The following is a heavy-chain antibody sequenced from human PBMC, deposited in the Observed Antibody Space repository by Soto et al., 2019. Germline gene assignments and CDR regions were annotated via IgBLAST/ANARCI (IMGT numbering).Heavy chain of an antibody. CDR1: GFTFSSYA. Sequence: EVQLLESGGGLVQPGGSLRLSCAASGFTFSSYAMSWVRQAPGKGLEWVSAISGSGGSTYYADSVKGRFTISRDNSKNTLYLQMNSLRAEDTAVYYCAKEGQGDSYYDFWSGYYTYYGMDVWGQGTTVTVSS. CDR3: AKEGQGDSYYDFWSGYYTYYGMDV. J-gene: IGHJ6*02. D-gene: IGHD3-3*01. V-gene: IGHV3-23*01. CDR2: ISGSGGST.